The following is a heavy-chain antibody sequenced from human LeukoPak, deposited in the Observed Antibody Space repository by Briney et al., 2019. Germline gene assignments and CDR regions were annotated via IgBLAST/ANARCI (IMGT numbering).Heavy chain of an antibody. J-gene: IGHJ6*03. D-gene: IGHD6-13*01. Sequence: PSETLSLTCTVSGGSISSYYWSWIRQPPGKGLEWIGYIYYSGSTNYNPSLKSRVTISVDTSKNQFSLKLSSVTAADTAVYYCARRLAAAGTGGAYYYYYMDVWGKGTTVTVSS. V-gene: IGHV4-59*08. CDR1: GGSISSYY. CDR2: IYYSGST. CDR3: ARRLAAAGTGGAYYYYYMDV.